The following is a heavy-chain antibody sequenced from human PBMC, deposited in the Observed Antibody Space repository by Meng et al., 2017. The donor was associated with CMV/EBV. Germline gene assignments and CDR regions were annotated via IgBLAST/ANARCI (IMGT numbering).Heavy chain of an antibody. V-gene: IGHV3-21*01. CDR1: GFTFSSYS. Sequence: GESLKISCAASGFTFSSYSVNWVRQAPGKGLEWVSSISSSSSYIYYADSVKGRFTISRDNAKNSLYLQMNSLRAEDTAVYYCARDEYDFWSGKNWRWDYYYYGMDVWGQGTTVTVSS. J-gene: IGHJ6*02. D-gene: IGHD3-3*01. CDR3: ARDEYDFWSGKNWRWDYYYYGMDV. CDR2: ISSSSSYI.